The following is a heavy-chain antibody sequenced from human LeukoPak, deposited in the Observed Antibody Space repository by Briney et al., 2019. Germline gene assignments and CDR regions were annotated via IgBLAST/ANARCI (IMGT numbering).Heavy chain of an antibody. D-gene: IGHD5-12*01. CDR1: GVSISSYY. CDR2: IYSSGII. Sequence: KPSETLSLTSTVSGVSISSYYWSWIRQPAGKAPEWIGRIYSSGIINYNPSLKSRVTMSLDNSKNQLSLKLSYVTAADTAVYYCARDTGKSGYPDYWGQGTLVTVSS. CDR3: ARDTGKSGYPDY. J-gene: IGHJ4*02. V-gene: IGHV4-4*07.